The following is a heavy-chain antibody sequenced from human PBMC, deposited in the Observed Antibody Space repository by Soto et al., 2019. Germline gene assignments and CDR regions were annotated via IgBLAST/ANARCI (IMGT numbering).Heavy chain of an antibody. J-gene: IGHJ4*01. CDR3: VKSPRSGTEPPGDY. D-gene: IGHD5-12*01. V-gene: IGHV3-23*01. CDR1: GFPFSRDG. Sequence: GGSLRLSCAATGFPFSRDGLNWVRQTPGKGLEWVSAISGSGEDIYYADSVKGRFTISRDNSKNTLYLQLNSLRADDTAVYYCVKSPRSGTEPPGDYWGQGTQVPVSS. CDR2: ISGSGEDI.